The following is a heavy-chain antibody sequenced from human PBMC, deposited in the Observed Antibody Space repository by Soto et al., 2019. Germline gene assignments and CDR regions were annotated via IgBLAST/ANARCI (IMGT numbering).Heavy chain of an antibody. Sequence: ASVKVSCKASGYTFSNFAMHWVRQAPGQRLEWMGWINAGNGNTKYSQKFQGRVTITRDTSASTAYMELSSLRSEDTAVYYCARGVAPYYFDYWGQGTLVTSPQ. CDR2: INAGNGNT. CDR3: ARGVAPYYFDY. D-gene: IGHD2-15*01. V-gene: IGHV1-3*01. J-gene: IGHJ4*02. CDR1: GYTFSNFA.